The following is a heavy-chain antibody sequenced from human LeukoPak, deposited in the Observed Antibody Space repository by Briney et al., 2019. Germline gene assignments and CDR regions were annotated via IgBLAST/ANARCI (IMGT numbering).Heavy chain of an antibody. Sequence: SETLSLTCAVYGGSFSGYYWSWIRQPPGKGLEWIGEINHSGSTNYNPSPKSRVTISVDTSKNQFSLKLSSVTAADTAVYYCARGSCSGGSCYSGFWFDPWGQGTLVTVSS. D-gene: IGHD2-15*01. V-gene: IGHV4-34*01. CDR3: ARGSCSGGSCYSGFWFDP. J-gene: IGHJ5*02. CDR2: INHSGST. CDR1: GGSFSGYY.